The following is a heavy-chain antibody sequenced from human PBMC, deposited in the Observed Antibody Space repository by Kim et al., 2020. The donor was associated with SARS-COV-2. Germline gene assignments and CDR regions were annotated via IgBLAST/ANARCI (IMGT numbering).Heavy chain of an antibody. V-gene: IGHV4-39*01. D-gene: IGHD1-26*01. CDR2: IYYSGST. Sequence: SETLSLTCTVSGGSISSSSYYWGWIRQPPGKGLEWIGSIYYSGSTYYNPSLKSRVTISVDTSKNQFSLKLSSVTAADTAVYYCARGAVWELLQLGADYWGQGTLVTVSS. CDR1: GGSISSSSYY. CDR3: ARGAVWELLQLGADY. J-gene: IGHJ4*02.